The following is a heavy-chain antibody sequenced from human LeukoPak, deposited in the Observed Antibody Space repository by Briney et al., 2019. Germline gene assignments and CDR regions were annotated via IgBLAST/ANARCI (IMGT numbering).Heavy chain of an antibody. CDR2: ISYDGSNK. Sequence: GGSLRLSCAASGFTFSSYAVHWVRQAPGKGLEWVAVISYDGSNKYYADSVKGRFTISRDNSKNTLYLQMNSLRAEDTAVYYCARAHYYDSSGYYFSYFDYWGQGTLVTVSS. CDR1: GFTFSSYA. J-gene: IGHJ4*02. D-gene: IGHD3-22*01. V-gene: IGHV3-30-3*01. CDR3: ARAHYYDSSGYYFSYFDY.